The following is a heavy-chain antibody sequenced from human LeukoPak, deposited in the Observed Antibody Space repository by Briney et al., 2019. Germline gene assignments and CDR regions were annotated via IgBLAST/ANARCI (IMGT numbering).Heavy chain of an antibody. CDR1: GYTFTGYY. Sequence: ASVKLSCNASGYTFTGYYMHWVRQAPAQGLEWKGWINPNSGATNYAPKFQGRVTMTRDTSITTAYMELSSLRSDDTAVYYCAIKFVVPAALDYWGPGTVVTVSS. CDR3: AIKFVVPAALDY. CDR2: INPNSGAT. V-gene: IGHV1-2*02. J-gene: IGHJ4*02. D-gene: IGHD2-2*01.